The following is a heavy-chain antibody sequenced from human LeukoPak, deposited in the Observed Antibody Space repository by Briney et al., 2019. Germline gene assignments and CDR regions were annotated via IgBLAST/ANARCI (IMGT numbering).Heavy chain of an antibody. V-gene: IGHV4-31*03. CDR3: ARGPGGELDH. Sequence: SQTLSLTCTVSGGSISSGGYYWNWIRQDPGKGLEWIGYIYYTGTTYYNPSLKSRVTLSVDTSKNQFSLKLNSVTAADSAVYYCARGPGGELDHWGQGTLVTVSS. J-gene: IGHJ4*02. CDR2: IYYTGTT. D-gene: IGHD2-8*02. CDR1: GGSISSGGYY.